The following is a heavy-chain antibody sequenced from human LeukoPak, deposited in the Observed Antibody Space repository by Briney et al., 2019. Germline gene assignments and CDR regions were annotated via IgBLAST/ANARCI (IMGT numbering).Heavy chain of an antibody. Sequence: PSETLSLTCTVSGGSIRTYYWSWIRQPPGKGLEWIGYISYSGSTDYHPSLKSRVTISMDTSKNQFSLKLSSVTAADTAVYYCARDFYGSGTYPYYFDHWGQGTLVTVSS. CDR3: ARDFYGSGTYPYYFDH. V-gene: IGHV4-59*01. CDR2: ISYSGST. J-gene: IGHJ4*02. D-gene: IGHD3-10*01. CDR1: GGSIRTYY.